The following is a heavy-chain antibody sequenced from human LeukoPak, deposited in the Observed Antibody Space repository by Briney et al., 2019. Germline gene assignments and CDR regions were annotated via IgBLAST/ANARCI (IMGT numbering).Heavy chain of an antibody. CDR2: IIPIFGTA. V-gene: IGHV1-69*13. J-gene: IGHJ4*02. CDR1: GGTFSSYA. CDR3: ARETYYDSSGYMVY. D-gene: IGHD3-22*01. Sequence: ASLKVSCKASGGTFSSYAISWVRQAPGQGLEWMGGIIPIFGTANYAQKFQGRVTITADESTSTAYMELSSLRSEDTAVYYCARETYYDSSGYMVYWGQGTLVTVSS.